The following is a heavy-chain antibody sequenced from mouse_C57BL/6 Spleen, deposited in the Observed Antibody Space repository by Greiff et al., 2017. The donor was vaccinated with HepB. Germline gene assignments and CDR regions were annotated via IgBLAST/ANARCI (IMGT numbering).Heavy chain of an antibody. CDR2: INYDGSST. CDR1: GFTFSDYY. D-gene: IGHD1-1*01. V-gene: IGHV5-16*01. J-gene: IGHJ1*03. Sequence: EVMLVESEGGLVQPGSSMKLSCTASGFTFSDYYMAWVRQVPEKGLEWVANINYDGSSTYYLDSLKSRFSISRDNAKNILYLQMSSLKSEDTATYYCERDHYYGSSWGYFDVWGTGTTVTVSS. CDR3: ERDHYYGSSWGYFDV.